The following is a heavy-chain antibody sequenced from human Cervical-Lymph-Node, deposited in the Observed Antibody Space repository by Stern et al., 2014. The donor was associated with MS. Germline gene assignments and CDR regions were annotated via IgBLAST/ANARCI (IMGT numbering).Heavy chain of an antibody. CDR1: GFTFSNYG. CDR2: IWYDGNKK. Sequence: VQLVQSGGGVVQPGRSLRLSCAASGFTFSNYGMHWVRQAPGKGLEWLAVIWYDGNKKYYAGSVKGRFTISRDKSKNTLFLQMSSLTAEDTALYYCARGNWNYEGMGYWGQGTLVTVSS. J-gene: IGHJ4*02. V-gene: IGHV3-33*01. CDR3: ARGNWNYEGMGY. D-gene: IGHD1-7*01.